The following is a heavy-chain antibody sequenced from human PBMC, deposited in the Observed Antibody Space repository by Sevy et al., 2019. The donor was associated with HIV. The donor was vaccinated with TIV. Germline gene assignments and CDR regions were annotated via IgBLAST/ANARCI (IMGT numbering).Heavy chain of an antibody. Sequence: SETLSLTCAVSGYSISSGYYWGWIRQPPGKGLEWFGSIYHSGSTYYNPSLKSRVTISVDTSKNQFSLKLSTVTAADTAVYSWARQAEKWGGPFDIWGQGTMVTVSS. CDR2: IYHSGST. D-gene: IGHD1-26*01. V-gene: IGHV4-38-2*01. J-gene: IGHJ3*02. CDR1: GYSISSGYY. CDR3: ARQAEKWGGPFDI.